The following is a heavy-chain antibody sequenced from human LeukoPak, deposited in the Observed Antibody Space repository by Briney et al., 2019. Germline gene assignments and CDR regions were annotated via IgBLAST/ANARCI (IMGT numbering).Heavy chain of an antibody. CDR2: IHHSGNT. Sequence: WETLSLTCAVSGYSISNTYYWGWIRQPPGKGLEWLGGIHHSGNTYYNPSLKGRVTISVDTSKEQFSLKLSSVTAADTAVYYCARQSYDSGSLYYTYWGQGTLVTVSS. V-gene: IGHV4-38-2*01. CDR1: GYSISNTYY. J-gene: IGHJ4*02. CDR3: ARQSYDSGSLYYTY. D-gene: IGHD3-10*01.